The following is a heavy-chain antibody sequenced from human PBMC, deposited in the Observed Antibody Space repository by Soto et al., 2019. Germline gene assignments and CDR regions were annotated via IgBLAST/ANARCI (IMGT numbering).Heavy chain of an antibody. V-gene: IGHV4-34*01. D-gene: IGHD6-6*01. CDR1: GGSFSGYY. J-gene: IGHJ6*03. CDR3: ARGRRIAARPHYYYYYMDV. CDR2: INHSGST. Sequence: LSLTCAVYGGSFSGYYWSWIRQPPGKGLEWIGEINHSGSTNYNPSLKSRVTISVDTSKNQFSLKLSSVTAADTAVYYCARGRRIAARPHYYYYYMDVWGKGTTVTVSS.